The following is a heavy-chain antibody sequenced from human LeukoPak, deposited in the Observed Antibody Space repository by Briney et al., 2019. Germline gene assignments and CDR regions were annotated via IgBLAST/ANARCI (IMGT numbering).Heavy chain of an antibody. Sequence: SETLSLTCTVSGGSISGNHYWSWIRQPAGKGLEWIGRISPSGSTNYNPSLKSRVTISVDTSKNQFSLKLSSVTAADTAVYYRARETSQKGAHYMDVWGKGTTVTISS. J-gene: IGHJ6*03. CDR2: ISPSGST. CDR1: GGSISGNHY. V-gene: IGHV4-4*07. CDR3: ARETSQKGAHYMDV. D-gene: IGHD3-16*01.